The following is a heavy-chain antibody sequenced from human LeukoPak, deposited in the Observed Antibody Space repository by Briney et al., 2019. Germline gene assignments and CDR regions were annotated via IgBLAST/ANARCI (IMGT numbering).Heavy chain of an antibody. CDR2: ISGSGGST. D-gene: IGHD5-12*01. J-gene: IGHJ4*02. CDR1: GFTFSSYG. Sequence: GSLRLSCAASGFTFSSYGMSWVRQAPGKGLEWVSAISGSGGSTYYADSVKGRFTISRDNPKNTLYPQMNSLRAEDTAVYYCARGPSGYHNTGGQGTLVTVSS. V-gene: IGHV3-23*01. CDR3: ARGPSGYHNT.